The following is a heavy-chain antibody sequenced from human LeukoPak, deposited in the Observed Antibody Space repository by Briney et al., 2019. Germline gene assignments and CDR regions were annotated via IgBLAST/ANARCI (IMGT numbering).Heavy chain of an antibody. V-gene: IGHV4-31*03. D-gene: IGHD5-18*01. J-gene: IGHJ4*02. CDR2: IYYSGST. CDR1: GGSISSGGYY. Sequence: SETLSLTCTVSGGSISSGGYYWSWIRQHPGKGLEWIGYIYYSGSTYYNPSLKSRVTISVDTSKNQFSLKLSSVTAADTAVYYCARVDTAMGGYFDYWGQGTLVTVSS. CDR3: ARVDTAMGGYFDY.